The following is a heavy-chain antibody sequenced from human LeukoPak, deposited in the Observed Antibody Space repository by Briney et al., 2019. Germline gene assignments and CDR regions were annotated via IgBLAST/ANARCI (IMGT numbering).Heavy chain of an antibody. D-gene: IGHD3-16*01. CDR1: DFTLSNAW. J-gene: IGHJ4*02. CDR3: FTEVPGGGY. CDR2: IKSNSDGGTT. V-gene: IGHV3-15*07. Sequence: GGSLGLSCAASDFTLSNAWMNWVRQAPGKGLEWVGRIKSNSDGGTTNYAAPVKGRFAISRDDSKNTLYLQMNSLKTEDTAMYYCFTEVPGGGYWGQGTLVTVSS.